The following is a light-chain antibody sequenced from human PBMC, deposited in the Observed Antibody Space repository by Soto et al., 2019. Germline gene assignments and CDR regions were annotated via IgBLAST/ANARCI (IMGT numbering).Light chain of an antibody. Sequence: VLTHSPATLALSPRERATLSPRASQRVSSNLAWYQQKPGQAHRLLIYDASNRATGIPARFSGSGSGTDFTLTISTLEPEDFAVYYCQQRSAWPPIPFGQGARLAIK. V-gene: IGKV3-11*01. CDR1: QRVSSN. CDR3: QQRSAWPPIP. CDR2: DAS. J-gene: IGKJ5*01.